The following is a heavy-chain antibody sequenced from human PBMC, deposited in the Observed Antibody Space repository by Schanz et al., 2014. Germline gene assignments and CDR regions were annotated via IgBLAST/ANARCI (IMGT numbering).Heavy chain of an antibody. J-gene: IGHJ6*02. CDR3: ARYLTADPCYVVHCYYYCMDV. CDR1: GGTFSSYT. V-gene: IGHV1-69*02. Sequence: QVQLVQSGAEVKKPGSSVKVSCKLSGGTFSSYTISWMRQAPGQGLEWMGKIIPILVMENYAQKFQSRVTITRDTSSSTTSMDLPSLRSEGPAVYFCARYLTADPCYVVHCYYYCMDVWGQGTMVTVSS. D-gene: IGHD2-15*01. CDR2: IIPILVME.